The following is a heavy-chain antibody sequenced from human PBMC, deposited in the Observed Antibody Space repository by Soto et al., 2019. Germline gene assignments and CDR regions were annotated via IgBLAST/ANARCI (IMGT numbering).Heavy chain of an antibody. CDR1: GYTFTSYG. CDR3: ARDGIVVVPAAIVGYYYYYGMDV. D-gene: IGHD2-2*01. CDR2: ISAYNGNT. V-gene: IGHV1-18*01. Sequence: VTSVKVSCKASGYTFTSYGISWVRQAPGQGLVWMGWISAYNGNTNYAQKLQGRVTMTTDTSTSTAYRELRSLRSDDTAVYYCARDGIVVVPAAIVGYYYYYGMDVWGQGTTVTVSS. J-gene: IGHJ6*02.